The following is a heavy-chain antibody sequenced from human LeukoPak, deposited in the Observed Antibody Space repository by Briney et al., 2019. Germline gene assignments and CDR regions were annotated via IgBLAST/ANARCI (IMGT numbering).Heavy chain of an antibody. Sequence: SETLSLTCTVSGGSISSYYWSWIRQPPGKGLEWIGYIYYSGSTNYNPSLKSRATISVDTSKNQFSLKLSSVTAADTAVYYCARETVLWSGESKYGMDVWGQGTTVTVSS. CDR2: IYYSGST. J-gene: IGHJ6*02. CDR3: ARETVLWSGESKYGMDV. V-gene: IGHV4-59*01. CDR1: GGSISSYY. D-gene: IGHD3-10*01.